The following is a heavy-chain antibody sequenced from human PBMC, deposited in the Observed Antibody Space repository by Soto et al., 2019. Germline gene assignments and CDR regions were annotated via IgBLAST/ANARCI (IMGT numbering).Heavy chain of an antibody. D-gene: IGHD3-3*01. Sequence: GGSLRLSCAASGFTFSSYSMNWVRQAPGKGLEWVSYISSSSSTIYYADSVKGRFTISRDNAKNSLYLQMNSLRAEDTAVYYCARILRTGIWSGYHDYWGQGTLVTVSS. CDR2: ISSSSSTI. V-gene: IGHV3-48*01. CDR1: GFTFSSYS. CDR3: ARILRTGIWSGYHDY. J-gene: IGHJ4*02.